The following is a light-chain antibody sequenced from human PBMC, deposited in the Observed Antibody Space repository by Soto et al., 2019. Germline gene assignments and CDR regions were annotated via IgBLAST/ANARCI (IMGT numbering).Light chain of an antibody. CDR3: SSYTTSNTRQIV. CDR2: DVS. J-gene: IGLJ1*01. Sequence: QSVLTQPASVSGSPGQSITIPCTGTSSDVVGYNYVSWYQHHPGKAPKLIIYDVSNRPSGVSIRFSGSKSDNTASLTISGLQPEDEADYHCSSYTTSNTRQIVFGTGTKVTVL. CDR1: SSDVVGYNY. V-gene: IGLV2-14*03.